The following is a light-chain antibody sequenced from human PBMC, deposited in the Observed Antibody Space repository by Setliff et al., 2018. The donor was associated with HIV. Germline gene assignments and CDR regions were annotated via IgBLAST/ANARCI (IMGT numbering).Light chain of an antibody. CDR2: DFS. CDR1: SCDFGRYKY. J-gene: IGLJ1*01. Sequence: QSALAQPASVSGSPGQSITISCTGTSCDFGRYKYVSWYQHHPGKAPKLLIYDFSSRPSGVSNRFSGSKSDNTASLTISGLRAEDEADYYCSSFTNSYPLYVFGTGTKGTV. V-gene: IGLV2-14*03. CDR3: SSFTNSYPLYV.